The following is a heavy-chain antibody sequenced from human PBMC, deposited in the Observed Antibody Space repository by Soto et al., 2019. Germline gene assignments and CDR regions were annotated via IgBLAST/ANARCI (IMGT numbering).Heavy chain of an antibody. Sequence: SETLSLTCTVSGGSINTFYWSWVRQPAGKGLEWIGRIFSSGGTSFNPSLESRVAMSVDTSKNHFSLNLSSVTAADMAVYYCAREGSYSAYNFAHGIQLWSFDFWGQGALVTVSS. CDR2: IFSSGGT. V-gene: IGHV4-4*07. CDR1: GGSINTFY. D-gene: IGHD5-12*01. J-gene: IGHJ4*02. CDR3: AREGSYSAYNFAHGIQLWSFDF.